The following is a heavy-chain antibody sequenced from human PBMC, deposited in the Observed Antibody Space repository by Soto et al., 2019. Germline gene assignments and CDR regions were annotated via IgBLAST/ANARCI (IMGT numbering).Heavy chain of an antibody. J-gene: IGHJ4*02. CDR3: ARAASSGCYEADYFDN. D-gene: IGHD6-19*01. V-gene: IGHV3-21*01. Sequence: GGSLRLSCAASGFTFNTYSMNWVRQAPGKGLEWVSSVSSSSSYIYYADSMKGRFTLSRDNANNSLYPQMNSLRAEDTAVYYCARAASSGCYEADYFDNWGQGTVATVSS. CDR1: GFTFNTYS. CDR2: VSSSSSYI.